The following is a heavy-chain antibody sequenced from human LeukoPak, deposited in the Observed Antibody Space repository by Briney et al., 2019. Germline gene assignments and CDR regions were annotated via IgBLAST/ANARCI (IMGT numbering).Heavy chain of an antibody. D-gene: IGHD3-22*01. V-gene: IGHV1-2*06. J-gene: IGHJ4*02. CDR1: GYTFTGYY. Sequence: ASVKVSCKASGYTFTGYYMHWVRQAPGQGLEWMGRINPNSGGKNYAQKFQGRVTMTRDASINTAYMDLSRLRSDDTAVYYCARGRNSVYYFNVVAPSYFDYWGQGTLVTVSS. CDR3: ARGRNSVYYFNVVAPSYFDY. CDR2: INPNSGGK.